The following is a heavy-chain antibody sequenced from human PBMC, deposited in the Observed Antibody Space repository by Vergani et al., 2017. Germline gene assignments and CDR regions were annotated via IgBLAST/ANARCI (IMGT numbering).Heavy chain of an antibody. CDR1: GFTFSSYA. CDR2: ISGSGGST. J-gene: IGHJ6*02. CDR3: ARFGQLSSSWYHHYYYYYGMDV. D-gene: IGHD6-13*01. Sequence: EVQLLESGGGLVQPGGSLRLSCAASGFTFSSYAMSWVRQAPGKGLEWVSAISGSGGSTYYADSVKGRFTISRDNAKNSLYLQMNSLRAEDTAVYYCARFGQLSSSWYHHYYYYYGMDVWGQGTTVTVSS. V-gene: IGHV3-23*01.